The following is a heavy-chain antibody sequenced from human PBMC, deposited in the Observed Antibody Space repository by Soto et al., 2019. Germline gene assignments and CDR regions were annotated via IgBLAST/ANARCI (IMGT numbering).Heavy chain of an antibody. J-gene: IGHJ4*02. D-gene: IGHD6-13*01. CDR3: ARGGQQHGLFWVY. V-gene: IGHV1-3*01. CDR2: TNAGNGNT. Sequence: QVQLVQSGAEVKKPGASVKVSCKASGYTFTSYAMHWVRQAPGQRLEWMGWTNAGNGNTKYSQKFQGRVTITRDTSASTAYMELGSLRSEDTAVYYCARGGQQHGLFWVYWGQGTLVTVSS. CDR1: GYTFTSYA.